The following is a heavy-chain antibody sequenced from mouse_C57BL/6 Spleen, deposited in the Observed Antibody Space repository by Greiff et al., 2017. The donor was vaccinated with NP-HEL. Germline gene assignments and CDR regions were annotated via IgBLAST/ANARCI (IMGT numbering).Heavy chain of an antibody. Sequence: VQLQQSGAELVRPGTSVKVSCKASGYAFTNYLIEWVKQRPGQGLEWIGVINPGSGGTNYNEKFKGKATLTADKSSSTAYMQLSSLTSEDSAVYFCARRRIYYEYDGYFDVWGTGTTVTVSS. D-gene: IGHD2-4*01. V-gene: IGHV1-54*01. CDR1: GYAFTNYL. J-gene: IGHJ1*03. CDR3: ARRRIYYEYDGYFDV. CDR2: INPGSGGT.